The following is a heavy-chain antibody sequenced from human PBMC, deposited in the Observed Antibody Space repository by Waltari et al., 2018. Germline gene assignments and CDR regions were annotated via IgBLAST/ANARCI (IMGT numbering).Heavy chain of an antibody. V-gene: IGHV1-8*01. CDR1: GSTFTNDD. D-gene: IGHD3-16*01. Sequence: QVQLVQSGAEVKEPGASVRVSCKSYGSTFTNDDINWVRQANGQGLEWMGCMNPLSENTGYAQKFQGRVIMTRDTSLTTAYMELSSLRFDDTAIYYCATARVERRRGSWFNPWGQGTLVTVSS. CDR3: ATARVERRRGSWFNP. J-gene: IGHJ5*02. CDR2: MNPLSENT.